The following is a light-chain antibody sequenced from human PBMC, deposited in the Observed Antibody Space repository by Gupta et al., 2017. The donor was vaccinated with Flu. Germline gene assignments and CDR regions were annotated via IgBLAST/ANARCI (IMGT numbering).Light chain of an antibody. CDR1: RGDIGEYKY. V-gene: IGLV2-14*03. Sequence: SITISCTGTRGDIGEYKYVSCYQQYPAKAPNRIMEDVINRPSRVSHRGSASKSGNTASLHTSGLQAEDDADDFCSSSTTSSTCVFGSGTTVTVL. J-gene: IGLJ1*01. CDR3: SSSTTSSTCV. CDR2: DVI.